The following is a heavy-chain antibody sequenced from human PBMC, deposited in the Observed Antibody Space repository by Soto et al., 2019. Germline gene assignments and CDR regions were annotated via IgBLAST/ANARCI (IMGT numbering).Heavy chain of an antibody. J-gene: IGHJ4*02. V-gene: IGHV1-46*01. D-gene: IGHD6-13*01. Sequence: GASVKVSCKASGYTFTYYHVHWVRQAPGQGLEWMGIINPNGGDTTYAQKLQGRVTMTTDTSTSTAYMELRSLRSDDTAVYYCARYDEGQQLDHDYWGQGTLVTVSS. CDR2: INPNGGDT. CDR1: GYTFTYYH. CDR3: ARYDEGQQLDHDY.